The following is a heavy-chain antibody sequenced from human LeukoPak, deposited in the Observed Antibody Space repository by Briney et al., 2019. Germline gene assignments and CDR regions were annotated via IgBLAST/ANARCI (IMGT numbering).Heavy chain of an antibody. D-gene: IGHD3-16*01. CDR1: GFTFGDYA. CDR3: TRVRPDFGDDY. Sequence: GGSLRLSCAASGFTFGDYAMSWVRQAPGKGLEWVGFIRSKAYGGTTEYAASVKGRFTISRDDSKSIAYLQMNSLKTEDTAVYYCTRVRPDFGDDYWGQGTLVTVSS. V-gene: IGHV3-49*04. CDR2: IRSKAYGGTT. J-gene: IGHJ4*02.